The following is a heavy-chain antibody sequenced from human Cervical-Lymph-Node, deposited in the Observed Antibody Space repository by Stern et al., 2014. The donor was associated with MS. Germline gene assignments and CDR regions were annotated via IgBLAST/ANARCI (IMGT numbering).Heavy chain of an antibody. CDR1: GGSISSGSYY. D-gene: IGHD3-9*01. J-gene: IGHJ6*02. V-gene: IGHV4-61*02. Sequence: QLQLQESGPGLVKPSQTLSLTCTVSGGSISSGSYYWSWIRQPAGKGLEWIGRIYTSGSTNYNPSLKSRVTLSVDTPKNQFPLKLSSVTAADTAVYYCARDCRLRYFDNYGMDVWGQGTTVTVSS. CDR2: IYTSGST. CDR3: ARDCRLRYFDNYGMDV.